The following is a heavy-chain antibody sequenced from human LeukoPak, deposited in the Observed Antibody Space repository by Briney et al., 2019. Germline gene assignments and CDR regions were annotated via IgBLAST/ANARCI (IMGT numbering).Heavy chain of an antibody. Sequence: GGSLRLSCAASGFTFSSYAMSWVRQAPGKGLEWVSAISGSGGSTYYADSVKGRFTISRDNSKNTLYLQMNSLRAEDTAVYYCAKIVATITEPTVFDYWGQGTLVAVYS. CDR1: GFTFSSYA. V-gene: IGHV3-23*01. J-gene: IGHJ4*02. CDR2: ISGSGGST. CDR3: AKIVATITEPTVFDY. D-gene: IGHD5-12*01.